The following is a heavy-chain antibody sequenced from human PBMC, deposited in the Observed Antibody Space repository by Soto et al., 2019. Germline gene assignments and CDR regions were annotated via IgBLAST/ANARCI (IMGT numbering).Heavy chain of an antibody. CDR1: GGSITGTNYF. D-gene: IGHD3-10*01. J-gene: IGHJ4*02. CDR2: IFHSGSA. CDR3: ARRATPGVFDY. Sequence: QLQLQESGPGLVKPSETLSLTCTVSGGSITGTNYFWTWIRQPPGRELEWIGSIFHSGSAYYSPSLKSRLTISVDTSKNQFSLNLNSVTAADTAVYYCARRATPGVFDYWGQGTLVTVSS. V-gene: IGHV4-39*01.